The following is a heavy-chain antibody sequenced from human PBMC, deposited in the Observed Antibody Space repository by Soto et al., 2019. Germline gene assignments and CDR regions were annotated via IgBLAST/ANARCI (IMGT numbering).Heavy chain of an antibody. V-gene: IGHV5-51*01. J-gene: IGHJ6*03. D-gene: IGHD2-2*01. CDR1: GYSFTSYW. Sequence: GQSLKISCKGSGYSFTSYWIGWVRQMPGKGLEWMGIIYPGDSDTRYSPSFQGQVTISADKSISTAYLQWSSLKASDTAMYYCARHQVLDPAHYDYYYMDVWGKGTTVPVSS. CDR2: IYPGDSDT. CDR3: ARHQVLDPAHYDYYYMDV.